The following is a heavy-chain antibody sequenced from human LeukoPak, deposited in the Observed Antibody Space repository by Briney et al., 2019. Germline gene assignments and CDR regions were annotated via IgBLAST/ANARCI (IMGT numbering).Heavy chain of an antibody. D-gene: IGHD3-10*01. Sequence: SETLSLTCTVSGGSISSYYWSWIRQPAGKGLEWIGRIYTSGSTNYNPSLKSRVTMSVDTSKNQFSLKLSSVTAADTAVYYCARDRDYYGSGSYYNSVYNWFDPWGQGTLVTVSS. CDR1: GGSISSYY. CDR3: ARDRDYYGSGSYYNSVYNWFDP. V-gene: IGHV4-4*07. J-gene: IGHJ5*02. CDR2: IYTSGST.